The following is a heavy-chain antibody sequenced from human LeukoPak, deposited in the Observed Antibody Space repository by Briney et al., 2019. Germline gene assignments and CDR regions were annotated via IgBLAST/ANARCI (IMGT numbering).Heavy chain of an antibody. Sequence: SETLSLTCAVYGGSFSAYYWSWIRQPPGKGLEWIGEINHSGSTNYNPSLKSRVTIPVDTSKNQFSLKLSSVTAADTAVYYCARVKLELDYWGQGTLVTVSS. J-gene: IGHJ4*02. CDR3: ARVKLELDY. CDR2: INHSGST. D-gene: IGHD1-1*01. V-gene: IGHV4-34*01. CDR1: GGSFSAYY.